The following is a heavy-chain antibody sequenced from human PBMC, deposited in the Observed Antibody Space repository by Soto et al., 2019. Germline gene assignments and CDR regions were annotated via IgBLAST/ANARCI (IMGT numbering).Heavy chain of an antibody. D-gene: IGHD3-10*01. CDR2: ISAYNGNT. CDR1: GYTFSNYG. J-gene: IGHJ4*02. Sequence: QVQLVQSGAEVKKPGASVKVSCKASGYTFSNYGVSWVRQAPGQGLEWMGWISAYNGNTNYAQKLQGRVTMTADISTSTAYLELRSLRSDDTAVYYCARGWFGEFESYSDWWGQGTLVTVSS. CDR3: ARGWFGEFESYSDW. V-gene: IGHV1-18*01.